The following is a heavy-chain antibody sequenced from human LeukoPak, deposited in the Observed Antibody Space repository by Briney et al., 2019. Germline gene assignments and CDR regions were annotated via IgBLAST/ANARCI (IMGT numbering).Heavy chain of an antibody. CDR1: GFTFSSYA. V-gene: IGHV3-23*01. J-gene: IGHJ4*02. D-gene: IGHD3-22*01. Sequence: GGSLRLSCAASGFTFSSYAMSWVRQASGKGLEWVSAISGSGGSTYYADSVKGRFTISRDNSKNTLYLQMNSLRAEDTAVYYCAKGLDYDSSGSDYWGQGTLVTVSS. CDR2: ISGSGGST. CDR3: AKGLDYDSSGSDY.